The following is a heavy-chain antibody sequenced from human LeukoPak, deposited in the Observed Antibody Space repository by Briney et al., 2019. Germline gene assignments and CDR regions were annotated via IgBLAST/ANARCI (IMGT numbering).Heavy chain of an antibody. Sequence: SETLSLTCTVSGGSISSYYWSWIRQPPGKGLEWIGYIYYSGSTNYNPSLKSRVTISVDTSKNQFSLKLSSVTAADTAVYYCARAPIVGASLMGMDVWGQGTTVTVSS. CDR1: GGSISSYY. J-gene: IGHJ6*02. D-gene: IGHD1-26*01. CDR3: ARAPIVGASLMGMDV. V-gene: IGHV4-59*01. CDR2: IYYSGST.